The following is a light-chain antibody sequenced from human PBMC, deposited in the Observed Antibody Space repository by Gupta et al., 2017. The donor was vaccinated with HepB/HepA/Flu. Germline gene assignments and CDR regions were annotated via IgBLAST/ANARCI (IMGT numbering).Light chain of an antibody. V-gene: IGLV3-1*01. CDR3: QAWDSSTAV. CDR2: QDS. Sequence: SYELTHPPSVYVSPGPTARITRSGAQLGDKYACWYQQKPGQSPVLVIYQDSKRPPGIPERFSGSNSGNTATLTISGTEAMDEADYYCQAWDSSTAVFGGGTKLTVL. J-gene: IGLJ2*01. CDR1: QLGDKY.